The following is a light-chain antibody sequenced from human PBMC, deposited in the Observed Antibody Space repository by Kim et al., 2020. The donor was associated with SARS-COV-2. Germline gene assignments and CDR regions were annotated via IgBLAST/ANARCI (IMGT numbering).Light chain of an antibody. Sequence: PGERATLSCRASQSVSSSYLAWYQQKPGQAPRLLIYGASSRATGIPDRFSGSGSGTDFTLTISRLEPEDFAVYYCQQYGSSPPDTFGQGTKLEI. CDR1: QSVSSSY. CDR2: GAS. J-gene: IGKJ2*01. V-gene: IGKV3-20*01. CDR3: QQYGSSPPDT.